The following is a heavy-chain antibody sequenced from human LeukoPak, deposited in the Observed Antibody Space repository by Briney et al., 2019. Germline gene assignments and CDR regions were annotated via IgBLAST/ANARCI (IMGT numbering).Heavy chain of an antibody. D-gene: IGHD2-21*01. V-gene: IGHV4-30-2*01. CDR2: IYHSGST. J-gene: IGHJ4*02. Sequence: PSETLSLTCAVSGGSISSGGYSWSWIRQPPGKALEWIGYIYHSGSTYYNPSLKSRVTISVDRSKNQFSLKLSSVTAADTAVYYCARGPPSILWWSLYFDYWGQGTLVTVSS. CDR1: GGSISSGGYS. CDR3: ARGPPSILWWSLYFDY.